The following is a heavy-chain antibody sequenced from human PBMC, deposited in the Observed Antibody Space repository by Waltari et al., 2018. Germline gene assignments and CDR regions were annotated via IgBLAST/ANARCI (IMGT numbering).Heavy chain of an antibody. CDR1: GFTFSSYE. CDR3: ARGGYSSGWHLLAHRHFDY. V-gene: IGHV3-48*03. J-gene: IGHJ4*02. D-gene: IGHD6-19*01. CDR2: ISSSGSTI. Sequence: EVQLVESGGGLVQPGGSLRLSCAASGFTFSSYEMNWVRQAPGKGLEWVSYISSSGSTIYYADSVKGRFTISRDNAKNSLYLQMNSLRAEDTAVYYCARGGYSSGWHLLAHRHFDYWGQGTLVTVSS.